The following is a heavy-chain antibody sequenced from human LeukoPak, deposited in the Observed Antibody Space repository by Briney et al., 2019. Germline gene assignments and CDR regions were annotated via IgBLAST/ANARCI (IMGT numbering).Heavy chain of an antibody. J-gene: IGHJ4*02. Sequence: GGSLRLSCAASGFTFSSYSMNWVRQAPGKGLEWVSSISSSSSYISYADSVKGRFTISRDNAKNSLYLQMNSLRAEDTAVYYCARGASRVDYWGQGTLVTVSS. CDR1: GFTFSSYS. V-gene: IGHV3-21*01. D-gene: IGHD1-26*01. CDR3: ARGASRVDY. CDR2: ISSSSSYI.